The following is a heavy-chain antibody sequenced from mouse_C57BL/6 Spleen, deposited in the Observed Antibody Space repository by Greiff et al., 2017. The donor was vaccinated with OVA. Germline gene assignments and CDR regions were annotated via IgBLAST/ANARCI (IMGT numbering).Heavy chain of an antibody. CDR1: GYTFTSYW. CDR3: ARNGYYGAWFAY. J-gene: IGHJ3*01. D-gene: IGHD2-3*01. Sequence: QVQLQQPGAELVMPGASVKLSCKASGYTFTSYWMHWVKQRPGQGLEWIGEIDPSDSYTNYNQKFKGKSTLTVDKSSSTAYMQLSSRTSEDSAVDYCARNGYYGAWFAYWGQGTLVTVSA. CDR2: IDPSDSYT. V-gene: IGHV1-69*01.